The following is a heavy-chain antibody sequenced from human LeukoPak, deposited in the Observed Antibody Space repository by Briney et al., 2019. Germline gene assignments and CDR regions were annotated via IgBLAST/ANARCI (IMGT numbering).Heavy chain of an antibody. CDR3: ARDAPPYCSGGSCYSRY. V-gene: IGHV3-7*01. CDR1: RCTFSSYW. Sequence: GGSLRLSCAASRCTFSSYWRSWVRQAPGKGLEWVANIKQDGSEKYYVDFVKGRFTISRDNAKNSLYLQMNRLRAEDTAVYYCARDAPPYCSGGSCYSRYWGQGALVTVSS. D-gene: IGHD2-15*01. J-gene: IGHJ4*02. CDR2: IKQDGSEK.